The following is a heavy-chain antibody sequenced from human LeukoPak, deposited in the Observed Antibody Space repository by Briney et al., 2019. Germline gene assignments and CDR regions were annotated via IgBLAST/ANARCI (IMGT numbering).Heavy chain of an antibody. CDR3: FTVTTGVPNAFDI. D-gene: IGHD4-17*01. Sequence: GTSVKVSCKASGFTXTSSAMQWVRQARGQRLEWIAWIVVGSGNTNYAQKFQERVTITRDMSTSTAYMELSSLRSEDTAVYYCFTVTTGVPNAFDIWGQGTMVTVSS. V-gene: IGHV1-58*02. CDR2: IVVGSGNT. J-gene: IGHJ3*02. CDR1: GFTXTSSA.